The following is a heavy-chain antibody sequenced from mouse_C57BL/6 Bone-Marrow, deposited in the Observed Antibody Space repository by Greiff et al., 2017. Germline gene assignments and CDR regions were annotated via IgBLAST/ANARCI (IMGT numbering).Heavy chain of an antibody. CDR1: GYTFTSYW. CDR2: IDPNSGGT. Sequence: VQLQQPGAELVKPGASVKLSCKASGYTFTSYWMHWVKQRPGRGLEWIGRIDPNSGGTKYNEKVKSKATLTVAKPSSTAYVQLSSLTSEDSAVYYCARPIYDGYYDWYVDVWGTGTTVTVSS. CDR3: ARPIYDGYYDWYVDV. V-gene: IGHV1-72*01. D-gene: IGHD2-3*01. J-gene: IGHJ1*03.